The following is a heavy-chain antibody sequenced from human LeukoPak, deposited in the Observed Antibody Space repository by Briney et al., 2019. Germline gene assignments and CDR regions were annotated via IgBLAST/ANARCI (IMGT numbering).Heavy chain of an antibody. V-gene: IGHV4-34*01. CDR2: INHSGST. J-gene: IGHJ6*03. D-gene: IGHD3-22*01. CDR1: GGSFSGYY. CDR3: ARRMHYYDSSGYYYTRYYYYYMDV. Sequence: SSETLSLTCAVYGGSFSGYYWSWIRQPPGKGLEWIGEINHSGSTNYNPSLKSRVTISVDTSKNQFSLKLSSVTAADTAVYYCARRMHYYDSSGYYYTRYYYYYMDVWGKGTTVTISS.